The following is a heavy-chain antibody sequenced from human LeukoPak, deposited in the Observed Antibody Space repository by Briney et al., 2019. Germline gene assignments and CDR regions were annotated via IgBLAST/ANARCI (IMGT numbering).Heavy chain of an antibody. D-gene: IGHD1-26*01. J-gene: IGHJ3*02. V-gene: IGHV1-2*06. Sequence: ASVKVSCKASGNTFTDYYIHWVRQAPGQGLEWMGRINPDSGGTNFAQKFQARVTVTRDTSISTAYMELSTLRSDDTAVYYCARPRATKLVDDGFDIWGQGTIVTVSS. CDR2: INPDSGGT. CDR3: ARPRATKLVDDGFDI. CDR1: GNTFTDYY.